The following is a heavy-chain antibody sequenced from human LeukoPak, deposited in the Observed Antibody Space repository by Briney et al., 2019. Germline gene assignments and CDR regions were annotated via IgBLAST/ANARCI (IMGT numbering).Heavy chain of an antibody. CDR1: GGSISSYY. D-gene: IGHD2-2*01. CDR2: IYYSGST. J-gene: IGHJ6*04. Sequence: SETLSLTCTVSGGSISSYYWSWIRQPPGKGLEWIGYIYYSGSTNYNPSLKSRVTISVDTSKNQFSLKLSSVTAADTAVYYCARDGGYCSSTSCPNYYYYGMDDWGKGTTVTVSS. V-gene: IGHV4-59*01. CDR3: ARDGGYCSSTSCPNYYYYGMDD.